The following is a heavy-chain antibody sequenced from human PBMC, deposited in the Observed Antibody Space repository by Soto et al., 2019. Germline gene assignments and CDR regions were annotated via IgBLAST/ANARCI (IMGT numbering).Heavy chain of an antibody. J-gene: IGHJ4*02. CDR2: INSDGRST. Sequence: GGSLRLSCAASGFIFSSNWMHWVRQAPGKGLVWVSRINSDGRSTDYVDSVKGRFTISRDNAKNTLYVQMNSLRAEDTAVYYCVRGKDYAFDYWGQGTLVTVSS. V-gene: IGHV3-74*01. CDR3: VRGKDYAFDY. D-gene: IGHD4-17*01. CDR1: GFIFSSNW.